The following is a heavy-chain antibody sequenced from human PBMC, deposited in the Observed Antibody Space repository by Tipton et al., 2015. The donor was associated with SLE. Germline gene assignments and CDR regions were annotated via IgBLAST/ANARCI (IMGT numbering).Heavy chain of an antibody. CDR2: IYHSGST. CDR3: ARGPVGAIPFDY. D-gene: IGHD1-26*01. V-gene: IGHV4-59*01. Sequence: TLSLTCTVSRGSISSYFWSWIRQSPGKGLEWLGYIYHSGSTKYNPSLKSRVTISQDTSKNQFSLKLSSVTAADSAVYYCARGPVGAIPFDYWGQGTLVTVSS. CDR1: RGSISSYF. J-gene: IGHJ4*02.